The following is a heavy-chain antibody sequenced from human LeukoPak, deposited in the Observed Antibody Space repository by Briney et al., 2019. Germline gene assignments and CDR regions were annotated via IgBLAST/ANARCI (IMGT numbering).Heavy chain of an antibody. V-gene: IGHV3-30-3*01. CDR2: ISYDGSNK. CDR1: GFTFSSYA. D-gene: IGHD3-22*01. CDR3: AREATRDSSGYYHDY. J-gene: IGHJ4*02. Sequence: GGSLRLSCAASGFTFSSYAMHWVRQAPGKGLEWVAVISYDGSNKYYADSVKGRFTISRDNSKNTLYLQMNSLRAEDTAVYYCAREATRDSSGYYHDYWGQGTLVTVSS.